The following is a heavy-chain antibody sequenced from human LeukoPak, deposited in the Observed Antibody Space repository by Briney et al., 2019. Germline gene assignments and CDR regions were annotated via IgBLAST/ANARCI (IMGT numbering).Heavy chain of an antibody. CDR2: IIPIFGTA. J-gene: IGHJ1*01. D-gene: IGHD6-13*01. Sequence: SVKVSCKASGGTFSSYAISWVRQAPGQGLEWMGGIIPIFGTANYAQKFQGRVTITADKSTSTAYMELSSLRSEDTAVYYCATHGSNWEEYIQHWGQGTLVTVSS. CDR3: ATHGSNWEEYIQH. V-gene: IGHV1-69*06. CDR1: GGTFSSYA.